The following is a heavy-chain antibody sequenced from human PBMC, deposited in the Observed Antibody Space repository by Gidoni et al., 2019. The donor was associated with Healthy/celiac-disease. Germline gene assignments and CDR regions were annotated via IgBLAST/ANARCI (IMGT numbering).Heavy chain of an antibody. CDR2: ISSSGSTI. J-gene: IGHJ6*02. Sequence: EVQLVESGGGLVQPGGSLRLSCAASGFTFSSYEMNWVRQAPGKGLEWVSYISSSGSTIYSADSVKGRFTISRDNAKNSLYLQMNSLRAEDTAVYYCATPTGVAGTGYYYGMDVWGQGTTVTVSS. CDR3: ATPTGVAGTGYYYGMDV. D-gene: IGHD6-19*01. V-gene: IGHV3-48*03. CDR1: GFTFSSYE.